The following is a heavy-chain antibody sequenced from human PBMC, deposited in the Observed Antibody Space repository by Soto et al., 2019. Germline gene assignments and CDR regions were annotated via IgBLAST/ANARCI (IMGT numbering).Heavy chain of an antibody. D-gene: IGHD5-12*01. CDR2: ISYYGSNK. CDR3: ASGVGRYIVATIGLAW. CDR1: GFTFSSYA. V-gene: IGHV3-30-3*01. J-gene: IGHJ4*02. Sequence: PGGSLRLSCAASGFTFSSYAMHCVRQAPGKGLEWVAVISYYGSNKYYADSVEGQFTISRDNSKNTLYRQKNSVGAYDTTVYYCASGVGRYIVATIGLAWWGQGTLVTVSS.